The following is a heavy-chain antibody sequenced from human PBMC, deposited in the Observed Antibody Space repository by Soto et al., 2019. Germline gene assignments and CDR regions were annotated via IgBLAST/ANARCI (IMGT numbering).Heavy chain of an antibody. D-gene: IGHD3-10*01. V-gene: IGHV3-7*01. J-gene: IGHJ6*02. CDR3: TRDTANGITMVCGGMAYYYYYRRNV. Sequence: TGGSLRLSCAASGFTFSSYWMSWVRQAPGKGLEWVANIKQDGSEKYYVDSVKGRFTISRDNAKNSLYLQMNSLRAEDTAVYYCTRDTANGITMVCGGMAYYYYYRRNVWVQRTTASVSS. CDR1: GFTFSSYW. CDR2: IKQDGSEK.